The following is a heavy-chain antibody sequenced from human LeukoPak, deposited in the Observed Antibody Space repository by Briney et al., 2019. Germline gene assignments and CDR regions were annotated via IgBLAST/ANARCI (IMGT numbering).Heavy chain of an antibody. CDR1: GGSISSYY. J-gene: IGHJ4*02. CDR2: IYYSGST. CDR3: ARHGGEYSYGSMGDFDY. Sequence: SETLSLTCTVSGGSISSYYWSWIRQPPGKGLEWIGYIYYSGSTNYNPSLKSRVTMSVDSSKNQFSLKLSSVTAADTAVYYCARHGGEYSYGSMGDFDYWGQGTLVTVSS. D-gene: IGHD5-18*01. V-gene: IGHV4-59*08.